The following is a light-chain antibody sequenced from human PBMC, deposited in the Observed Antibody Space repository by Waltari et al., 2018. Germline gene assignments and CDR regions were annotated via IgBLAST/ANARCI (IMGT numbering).Light chain of an antibody. CDR2: EVK. Sequence: QSALTQPASVSGSPGQSITISCTGTSSDIGRYNNVSWYQQYPGKAPQIIIYEVKNRPSGVSTRFSGSTSGNTASLTISALQADDEAYFYCSSYTGDNILLFGGGTKVTVL. J-gene: IGLJ3*02. CDR1: SSDIGRYNN. CDR3: SSYTGDNILL. V-gene: IGLV2-14*01.